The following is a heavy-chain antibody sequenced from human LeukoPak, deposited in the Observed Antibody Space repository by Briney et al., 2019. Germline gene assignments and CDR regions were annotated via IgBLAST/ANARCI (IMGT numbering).Heavy chain of an antibody. V-gene: IGHV3-7*01. CDR2: INQDGSDK. CDR1: GFAFNDYY. CDR3: AKDGDGDSEHPYDY. D-gene: IGHD5-24*01. J-gene: IGHJ4*02. Sequence: GGPLRLSCAASGFAFNDYYMSWVRQVPGEGLEWVAMINQDGSDKYYVDSVKGRFTISRDNAKKSVYLQMNSLRAEDTAIYYCAKDGDGDSEHPYDYWGQGTQVTVSS.